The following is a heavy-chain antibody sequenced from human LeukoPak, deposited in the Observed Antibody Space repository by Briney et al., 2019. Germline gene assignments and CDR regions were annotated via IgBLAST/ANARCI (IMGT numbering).Heavy chain of an antibody. CDR3: AREAGLYSSGWYSDY. CDR1: GFTFSNAW. V-gene: IGHV3-7*01. Sequence: GGSLRLSCAASGFTFSNAWMSWVRQAPGKGLEWVANIKQDGSEKYYVDSVKGRFTISRDNAKNSLYLQMNSLRAEDTAVYYCAREAGLYSSGWYSDYWGQGTLVTVSS. J-gene: IGHJ4*02. D-gene: IGHD6-19*01. CDR2: IKQDGSEK.